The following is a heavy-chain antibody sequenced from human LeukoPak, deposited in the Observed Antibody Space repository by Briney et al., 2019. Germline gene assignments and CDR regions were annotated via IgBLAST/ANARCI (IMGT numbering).Heavy chain of an antibody. D-gene: IGHD2-2*01. CDR3: ARANFLYCSSTTCLFDY. CDR2: INPNDGDT. J-gene: IGHJ4*02. V-gene: IGHV1-2*02. Sequence: ASVKVSCKASGYSFTDYYMHWVRQAPGQGFEWMGWINPNDGDTNYAQKFQGRVTMTRDTSISTAHMEVSRLRSDDTAVYYCARANFLYCSSTTCLFDYWGQGTLVTVSS. CDR1: GYSFTDYY.